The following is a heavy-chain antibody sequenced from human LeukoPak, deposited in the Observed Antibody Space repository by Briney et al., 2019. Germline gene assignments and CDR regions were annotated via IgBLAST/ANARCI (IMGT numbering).Heavy chain of an antibody. CDR3: ARDVNDFWSGYMAVHAFDI. V-gene: IGHV4-30-4*08. Sequence: PSQTLSLTCTVSGGSISSGDYYWSWIRQPPGKGLEWIGYIYYSGSTYYNPSLKSRVTISVDTSKNQFSLKLSSVTAADTAVYYCARDVNDFWSGYMAVHAFDIWGQGTMVTVSS. J-gene: IGHJ3*02. D-gene: IGHD3-3*01. CDR1: GGSISSGDYY. CDR2: IYYSGST.